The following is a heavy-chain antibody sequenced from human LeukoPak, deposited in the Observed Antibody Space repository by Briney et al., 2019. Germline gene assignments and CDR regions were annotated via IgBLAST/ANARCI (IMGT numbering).Heavy chain of an antibody. Sequence: PSETLSLTCTVSGGSISSYCWSWIRQPAGKGLEWIGRIYTSGSTNYNPSLKSRVTMSVDTSKNQFSLKLSSVTAADTAVYYCARGTGSGYYYRYFDYWGQGTLVTVSS. CDR3: ARGTGSGYYYRYFDY. J-gene: IGHJ4*02. CDR1: GGSISSYC. D-gene: IGHD3-22*01. CDR2: IYTSGST. V-gene: IGHV4-4*07.